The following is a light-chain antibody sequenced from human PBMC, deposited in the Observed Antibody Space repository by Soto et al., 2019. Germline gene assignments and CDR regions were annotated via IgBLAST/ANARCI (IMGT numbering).Light chain of an antibody. CDR3: SSYTSSSTLV. Sequence: QSVLTQPASVSGSHGLSITISCTGTSSEVGGYNYVSWYQQHPGKAPKLMIYEVSNRPSGVSNRFSGSKSGNTASLTISGLQAEDEADYYCSSYTSSSTLVFGGGTNLTVL. V-gene: IGLV2-14*01. CDR2: EVS. CDR1: SSEVGGYNY. J-gene: IGLJ2*01.